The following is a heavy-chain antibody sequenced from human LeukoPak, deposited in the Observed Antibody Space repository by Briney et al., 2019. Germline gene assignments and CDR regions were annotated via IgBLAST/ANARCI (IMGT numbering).Heavy chain of an antibody. Sequence: SETLSLTCTVSGGSISSSSYYWGWIRQPPGKGLEWIGSIYYSGSTYYNPSLKSRVTISVDTSKNQFSLKLSSVTAADTAVYYCARIVVVISPELPDYWGQGTLVTVSS. J-gene: IGHJ4*02. D-gene: IGHD3-22*01. V-gene: IGHV4-39*07. CDR2: IYYSGST. CDR1: GGSISSSSYY. CDR3: ARIVVVISPELPDY.